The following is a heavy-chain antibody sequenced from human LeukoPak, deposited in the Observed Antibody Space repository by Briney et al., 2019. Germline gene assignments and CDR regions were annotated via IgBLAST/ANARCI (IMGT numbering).Heavy chain of an antibody. J-gene: IGHJ3*02. Sequence: GGSLTPSCAVSGLTFSSYGMHWVRQAPGKGLEWVAVISYDGSNKYYAHSVKGRFTISRDNSKNTLYLQLNSLRAEDTAVYYCANPTVVTLGKDAFDIWGQGTMVTVSS. D-gene: IGHD4-23*01. V-gene: IGHV3-30*18. CDR3: ANPTVVTLGKDAFDI. CDR1: GLTFSSYG. CDR2: ISYDGSNK.